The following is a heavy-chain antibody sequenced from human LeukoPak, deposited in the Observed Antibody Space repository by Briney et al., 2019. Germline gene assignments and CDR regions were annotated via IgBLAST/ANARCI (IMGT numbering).Heavy chain of an antibody. J-gene: IGHJ3*02. Sequence: PSQTLSLTCTVSGGSISIGSYYWSWIRQHPGKGLEWIGYIFYNGNTYYNPSLKSRLTISGDTSENQFSLKLSSVTAADTAVYYCVRNFDSYNAFDIWGQGTMVTVSS. D-gene: IGHD3-22*01. CDR1: GGSISIGSYY. CDR3: VRNFDSYNAFDI. V-gene: IGHV4-31*03. CDR2: IFYNGNT.